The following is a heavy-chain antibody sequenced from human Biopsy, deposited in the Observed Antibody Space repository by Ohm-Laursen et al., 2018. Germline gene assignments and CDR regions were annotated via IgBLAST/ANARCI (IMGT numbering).Heavy chain of an antibody. Sequence: TLSLTCPVSGGYISHYYWTWIRQPPGQGLEWIGRMYITGETDYNPSLKSRVTMSVDSSKKQFSLKLKSVTAADTAVYYCARAPPLIRGVVESWFDPWGQGILVTVSS. CDR1: GGYISHYY. J-gene: IGHJ5*02. CDR3: ARAPPLIRGVVESWFDP. V-gene: IGHV4-4*07. D-gene: IGHD3-10*01. CDR2: MYITGET.